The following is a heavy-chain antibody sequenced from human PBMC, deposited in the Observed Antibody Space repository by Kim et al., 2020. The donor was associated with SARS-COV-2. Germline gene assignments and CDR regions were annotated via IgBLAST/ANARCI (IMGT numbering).Heavy chain of an antibody. CDR3: ARFPPGEMATMGGGDY. J-gene: IGHJ4*02. CDR1: GFTFSDYY. CDR2: ISSSSSYT. D-gene: IGHD5-12*01. V-gene: IGHV3-11*03. Sequence: GGSLRLSCAASGFTFSDYYMSWIRQAPGKGLEWVSYISSSSSYTNYADSVKGRFTISRDNAKNSLYLQMNSLRAEDTAVYYCARFPPGEMATMGGGDYWGQGTLVTVSS.